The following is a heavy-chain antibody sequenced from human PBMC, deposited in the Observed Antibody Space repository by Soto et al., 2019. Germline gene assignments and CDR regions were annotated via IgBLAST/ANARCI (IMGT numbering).Heavy chain of an antibody. D-gene: IGHD2-8*01. J-gene: IGHJ6*02. CDR1: GYTFTSYG. V-gene: IGHV1-18*01. Sequence: QVQLVQSGAEVKKPGASVKVSCKTSGYTFTSYGISWVRQAPGQGLEWMGWISAYNGNTNYAQKFQGRVTMTTDTSTSTAYMELRSLRSDDTAVYYCARGGKCCTNGVCSFYGMDFCGQGTTVTVSS. CDR2: ISAYNGNT. CDR3: ARGGKCCTNGVCSFYGMDF.